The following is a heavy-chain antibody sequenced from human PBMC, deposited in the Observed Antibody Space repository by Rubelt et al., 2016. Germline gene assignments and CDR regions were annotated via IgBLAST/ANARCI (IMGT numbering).Heavy chain of an antibody. CDR3: ARARGSGIDGVHDY. CDR1: SYY. CDR2: INPSGGST. J-gene: IGHJ4*02. D-gene: IGHD2-15*01. Sequence: SYYMHWVRQAPGQGLEWMGIINPSGGSTSYAQKFQGRVTMTRDTSTSTVYMELSSLRSDDTAVYYCARARGSGIDGVHDYWGQGTLVTVSS. V-gene: IGHV1-46*01.